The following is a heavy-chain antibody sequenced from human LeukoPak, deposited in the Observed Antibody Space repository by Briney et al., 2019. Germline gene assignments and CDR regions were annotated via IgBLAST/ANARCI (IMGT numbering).Heavy chain of an antibody. J-gene: IGHJ6*02. CDR3: ARDGQGDYYGMDV. CDR2: ISAYNGNT. Sequence: ASVKVSCKASGYTFTSYGISWVRQAPGQGLEWMGWISAYNGNTNYAQKFQGRVTMTRDTSISTAYMELSRLRSDDTAVYYCARDGQGDYYGMDVWGQGTTVTVSS. CDR1: GYTFTSYG. V-gene: IGHV1-18*01.